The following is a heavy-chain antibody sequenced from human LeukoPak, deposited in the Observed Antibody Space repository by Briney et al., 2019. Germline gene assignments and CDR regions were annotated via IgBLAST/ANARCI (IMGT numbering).Heavy chain of an antibody. CDR3: ARAPVMITIFGVVISRFDY. V-gene: IGHV4-34*01. CDR2: INHSGST. Sequence: SETLSLTCVVYGGSSSIKEWSWIRQSPGKGLEWIGEINHSGSTNYNPSLKSRVTISVDTSKNQFSLKLSSVTAADTAVYYCARAPVMITIFGVVISRFDYWGQGTLVTVSS. CDR1: GGSSSIKE. D-gene: IGHD3-3*01. J-gene: IGHJ4*02.